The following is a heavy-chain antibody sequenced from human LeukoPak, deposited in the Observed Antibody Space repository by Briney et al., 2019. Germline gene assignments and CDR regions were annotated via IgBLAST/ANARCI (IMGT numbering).Heavy chain of an antibody. CDR2: ISYDGSNK. Sequence: GGSLRLSCAASGFTFSSYGMHWVRQAPGKGLEWVAVISYDGSNKYYADSVKGRFTISRDNSKNTLYLQMNSLRGEDTARYYCAKATIEQWLVKVDSFDSWGQGTLVSVSS. J-gene: IGHJ4*02. D-gene: IGHD6-19*01. V-gene: IGHV3-30*18. CDR3: AKATIEQWLVKVDSFDS. CDR1: GFTFSSYG.